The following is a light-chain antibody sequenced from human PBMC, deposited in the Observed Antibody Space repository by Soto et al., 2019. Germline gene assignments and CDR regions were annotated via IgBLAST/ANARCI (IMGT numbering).Light chain of an antibody. CDR3: SSYTSSSTDD. V-gene: IGLV2-14*01. Sequence: QSALTQPASVSGSPVQTITISCTGTSSDVGGYKDVSWDQQHPGKAPKLMIYEVSKRPSGVSNRFSGSKSGNTATLTISGLQAEDEADYYCSSYTSSSTDDFGTGTKVTVL. CDR2: EVS. J-gene: IGLJ1*01. CDR1: SSDVGGYKD.